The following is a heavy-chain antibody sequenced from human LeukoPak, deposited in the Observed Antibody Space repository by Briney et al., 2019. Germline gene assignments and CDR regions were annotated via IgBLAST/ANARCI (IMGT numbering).Heavy chain of an antibody. V-gene: IGHV3-7*01. Sequence: GGSLRLSCVASGLTFSNAWMSWVRQAPGKGLEWVANIKKDGSEKYYVDSVKGRFTISRDNAKNSLYLQMNSLRAEDTAVYYCARDESGYCYWGQGTLVTVSS. CDR1: GLTFSNAW. CDR2: IKKDGSEK. D-gene: IGHD3-3*01. J-gene: IGHJ4*02. CDR3: ARDESGYCY.